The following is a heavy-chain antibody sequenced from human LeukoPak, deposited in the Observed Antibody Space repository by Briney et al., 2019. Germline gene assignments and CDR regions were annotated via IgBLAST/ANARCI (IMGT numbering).Heavy chain of an antibody. Sequence: SETLSLTCAVYGGSFSGYYWSWIRQSPGKGLDWIGSIHYTGITYYNPSLKSRVSISIDMSKNQFSLILSSMTAADTAIYYCARHKHLGVAPFDSWGQGTLVPVSS. D-gene: IGHD3-16*01. V-gene: IGHV4-34*01. CDR1: GGSFSGYY. CDR2: IHYTGIT. CDR3: ARHKHLGVAPFDS. J-gene: IGHJ5*01.